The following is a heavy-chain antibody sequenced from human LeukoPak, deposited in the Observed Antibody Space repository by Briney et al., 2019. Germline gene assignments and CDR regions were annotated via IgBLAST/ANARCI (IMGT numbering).Heavy chain of an antibody. V-gene: IGHV4-31*03. CDR1: GGSISSGGYY. CDR2: IYYSGST. CDR3: ARNIVATFDL. J-gene: IGHJ2*01. Sequence: SQTLSLTCTVSGGSISSGGYYWSWIRQHPGKGLEWIGYIYYSGSTYYNPSLKSRVTISVDTSKNQFSLKLSSVTAADTAVYYCARNIVATFDLWGRGTLVTVSS. D-gene: IGHD5-12*01.